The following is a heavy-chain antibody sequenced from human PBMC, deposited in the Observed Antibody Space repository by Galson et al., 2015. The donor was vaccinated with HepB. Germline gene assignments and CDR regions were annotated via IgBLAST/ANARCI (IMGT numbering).Heavy chain of an antibody. V-gene: IGHV3-30*18. J-gene: IGHJ6*02. CDR2: ISYDGSNK. CDR3: AKDRVTIFGVVISLPSYYYGMDI. D-gene: IGHD3-3*01. Sequence: SLRLSCAASGFTFSSYGMHWVRQAPGKGLEWVADISYDGSNKYYADSVKGRFTISRDNSKNTLYLQMNSLRAEDTVVYYCAKDRVTIFGVVISLPSYYYGMDIWGQGTTVTVSS. CDR1: GFTFSSYG.